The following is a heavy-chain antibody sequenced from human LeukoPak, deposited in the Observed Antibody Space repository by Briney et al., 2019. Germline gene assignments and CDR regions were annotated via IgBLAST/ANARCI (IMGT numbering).Heavy chain of an antibody. V-gene: IGHV1-18*04. Sequence: ASVKVSCKASGYTFTGYYMHWVRQAPGQGLEGMGWISAYNGNTNYAQKLQGRVTMTTDTYTSTAYMELRSLRSDDTAVYYCAYVKGYSGYDWDYYFDYWGQGTLVTVSS. J-gene: IGHJ4*02. D-gene: IGHD5-12*01. CDR3: AYVKGYSGYDWDYYFDY. CDR2: ISAYNGNT. CDR1: GYTFTGYY.